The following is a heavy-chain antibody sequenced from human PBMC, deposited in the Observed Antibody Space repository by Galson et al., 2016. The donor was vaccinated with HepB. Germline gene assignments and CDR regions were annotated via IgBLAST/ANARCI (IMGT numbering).Heavy chain of an antibody. CDR3: AKSPLMSFGELLGYFQH. CDR1: GFTFGSYG. V-gene: IGHV3-30*18. J-gene: IGHJ1*01. CDR2: ISYDASKK. Sequence: SLRLSCAASGFTFGSYGMHWVRQAPGKGLEWVAVISYDASKKHYADSVKGRFTISRDKSKNTLYLQMNSLRAEDTAVYYCAKSPLMSFGELLGYFQHWGQGTLVTVSS. D-gene: IGHD3-10*01.